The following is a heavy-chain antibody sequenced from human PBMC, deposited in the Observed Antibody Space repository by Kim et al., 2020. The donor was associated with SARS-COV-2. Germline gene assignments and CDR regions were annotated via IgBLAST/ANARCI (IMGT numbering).Heavy chain of an antibody. D-gene: IGHD6-19*01. CDR3: ARRSSSAGNGAFDI. J-gene: IGHJ3*02. Sequence: NPSLKSRVTISVDTSKNQFSLKLSSVTAADTAVYYCARRSSSAGNGAFDIWGQGTMVTVSS. V-gene: IGHV4-39*01.